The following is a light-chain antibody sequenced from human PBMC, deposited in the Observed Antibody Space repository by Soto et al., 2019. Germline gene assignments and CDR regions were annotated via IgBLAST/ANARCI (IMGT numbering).Light chain of an antibody. CDR2: GAS. CDR3: QRRINWPS. V-gene: IGKV3-11*01. Sequence: RVMTQSPATLSVSPGERATLSCRPSQSVSRNLAWYQQKPGQAPRLLIYGASNRATGIPARFSGSGSGTDFTLTIGSLEPEDFAVYYCQRRINWPSFGQGTKVDIK. J-gene: IGKJ1*01. CDR1: QSVSRN.